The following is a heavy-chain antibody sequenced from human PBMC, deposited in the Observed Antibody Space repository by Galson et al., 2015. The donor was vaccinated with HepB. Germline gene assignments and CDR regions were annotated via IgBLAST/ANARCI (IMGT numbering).Heavy chain of an antibody. CDR1: GFTFNNYA. Sequence: SLRLSCAAAGFTFNNYALHWVRQAPGKGLEWVALISYDGSNKQYADSVKGRFTISRDNSKNTLYLQMNSLRPEDTSVYYCARDSDSSGYYASFEYWGQGTLVIVSS. D-gene: IGHD3-22*01. CDR2: ISYDGSNK. J-gene: IGHJ4*02. V-gene: IGHV3-30-3*01. CDR3: ARDSDSSGYYASFEY.